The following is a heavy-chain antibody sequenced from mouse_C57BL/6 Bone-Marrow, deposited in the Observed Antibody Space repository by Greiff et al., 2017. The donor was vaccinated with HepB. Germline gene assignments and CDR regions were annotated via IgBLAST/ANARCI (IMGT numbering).Heavy chain of an antibody. J-gene: IGHJ2*01. CDR3: SRDYYGSSYPYYFDY. CDR1: GYTFTSYW. D-gene: IGHD1-1*01. Sequence: QVQLQQPGAELVRPGSSVKLSCKASGYTFTSYWMDWVKQRPGQGLEWIGNIYPSDSETHYNQKFKDKATLTVDKSSSTAYMQLSSLTSEDSAVYYCSRDYYGSSYPYYFDYWGQGTTLTVSS. CDR2: IYPSDSET. V-gene: IGHV1-61*01.